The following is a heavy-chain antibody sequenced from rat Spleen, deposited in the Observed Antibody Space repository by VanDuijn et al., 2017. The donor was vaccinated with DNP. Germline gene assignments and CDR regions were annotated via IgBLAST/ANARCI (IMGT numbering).Heavy chain of an antibody. CDR2: ISHDGSST. CDR3: TNGEIVMPTD. J-gene: IGHJ2*01. D-gene: IGHD1-12*01. V-gene: IGHV5-7*01. Sequence: EVQLVESGGGLVQPGRSMKLSCAASGFTFSDYNMAWVRQAPKKGLEWVATISHDGSSTDYRDSVKGRFTIFRDNAKATLYLQMDSLRSEDTATYYCTNGEIVMPTDWGQGVMVTVSS. CDR1: GFTFSDYN.